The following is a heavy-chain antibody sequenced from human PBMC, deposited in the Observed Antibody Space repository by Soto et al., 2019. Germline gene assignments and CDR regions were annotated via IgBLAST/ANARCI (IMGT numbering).Heavy chain of an antibody. Sequence: SETLSLTCTVSGGSISSGDYYWSWIRQHPGRGLEWIGTIYFSGTTYYNPSLKSRVTISVDTSKSQFSLKLSSVTAADTAVYYCARRDRSGFSYWLDTWGQGTLVTVSS. CDR2: IYFSGTT. J-gene: IGHJ5*02. D-gene: IGHD3-22*01. CDR3: ARRDRSGFSYWLDT. V-gene: IGHV4-31*03. CDR1: GGSISSGDYY.